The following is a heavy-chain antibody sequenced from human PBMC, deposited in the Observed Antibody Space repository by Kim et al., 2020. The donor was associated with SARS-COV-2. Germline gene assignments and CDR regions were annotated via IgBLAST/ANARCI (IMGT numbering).Heavy chain of an antibody. CDR3: CRAAVGTNYLDH. J-gene: IGHJ4*02. CDR1: GFTFSSYW. D-gene: IGHD6-13*01. V-gene: IGHV3-74*03. CDR2: FTSVESAT. Sequence: GGSLRLSCAASGFTFSSYWMHWVRQVPGKGLVWVSRFTSVESATMYADFVKGRFTVTRDNAKNTLYLQMNSLRVEDTAVYYCCRAAVGTNYLDHWGQGTLVTVSP.